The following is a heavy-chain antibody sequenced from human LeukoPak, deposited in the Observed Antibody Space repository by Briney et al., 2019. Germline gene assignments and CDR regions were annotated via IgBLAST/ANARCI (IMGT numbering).Heavy chain of an antibody. Sequence: GASVKVSCKASGYTFTSYDINCVRQATGQGLEWMGWMNPNSGNTGYAQKFKGRVTITRNTSISTAYMELSGLRSEDTAVYYCARYKSRRYSYAYWGQGTLVTVSS. V-gene: IGHV1-8*03. CDR2: MNPNSGNT. CDR3: ARYKSRRYSYAY. CDR1: GYTFTSYD. D-gene: IGHD5-18*01. J-gene: IGHJ4*02.